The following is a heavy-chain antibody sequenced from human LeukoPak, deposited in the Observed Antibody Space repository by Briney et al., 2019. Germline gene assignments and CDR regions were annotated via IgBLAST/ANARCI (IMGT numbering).Heavy chain of an antibody. CDR3: ARGGVVFTSYFDY. CDR2: IYSGGST. V-gene: IGHV3-53*01. J-gene: IGHJ4*02. CDR1: GFTVSSNY. Sequence: PGGSLRLSCAVSGFTVSSNYMSWVRQAPGKGLEWVSVIYSGGSTYYAASVKGRFTISRDNSKNTLYLQMNSLRAGDTAVYYCARGGVVFTSYFDYWGQGTLVTVSS. D-gene: IGHD3-22*01.